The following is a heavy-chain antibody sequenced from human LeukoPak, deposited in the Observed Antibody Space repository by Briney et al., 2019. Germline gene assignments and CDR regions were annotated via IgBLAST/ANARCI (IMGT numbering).Heavy chain of an antibody. CDR2: IYHSGST. CDR1: GGSISSGDYY. J-gene: IGHJ5*02. Sequence: PSQTLSLTCTVSGGSISSGDYYWSWIRQPPGKGLEWIGYIYHSGSTYYNPSLKSRVTISVDTSKNQFSLKLSSVTAADTAVYYCARGAPDLPDNWFDPWGQGTLVTVSS. CDR3: ARGAPDLPDNWFDP. V-gene: IGHV4-30-4*01. D-gene: IGHD3/OR15-3a*01.